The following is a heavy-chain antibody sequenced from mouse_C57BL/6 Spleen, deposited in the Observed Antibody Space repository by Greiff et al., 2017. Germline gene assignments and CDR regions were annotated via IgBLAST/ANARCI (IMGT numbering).Heavy chain of an antibody. CDR3: ARALITTVYFDY. J-gene: IGHJ2*01. D-gene: IGHD1-1*01. CDR1: GFTFSSYA. V-gene: IGHV5-4*03. Sequence: EVKLMESGGGLVKPGGSLKLSCAASGFTFSSYAMSWVRQTPEKRLEWVATISDGGSYTYYPDNVKGRFTISRDNAKNNLYLQMSHLKSEDTAMYYCARALITTVYFDYWGQGTTLTVSS. CDR2: ISDGGSYT.